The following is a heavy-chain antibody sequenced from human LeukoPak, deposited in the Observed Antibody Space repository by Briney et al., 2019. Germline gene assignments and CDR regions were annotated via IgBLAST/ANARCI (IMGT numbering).Heavy chain of an antibody. CDR3: ASYSDPIAAAGTGFDY. CDR2: ISSSSSYI. Sequence: GGSLRLSCAASGFTFSSYSMNWVRQAPGKGLEWVSSISSSSSYIYYADSAKGRFTISRDNAKNSLYLQMNSLRAEDTAVYYCASYSDPIAAAGTGFDYWGQGTLVTVSS. V-gene: IGHV3-21*01. D-gene: IGHD6-13*01. J-gene: IGHJ4*02. CDR1: GFTFSSYS.